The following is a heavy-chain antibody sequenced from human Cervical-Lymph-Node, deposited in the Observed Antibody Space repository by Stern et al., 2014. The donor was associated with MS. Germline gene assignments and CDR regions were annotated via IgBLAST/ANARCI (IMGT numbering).Heavy chain of an antibody. CDR1: GFTFSDYS. CDR3: ATDLMTTVTTIEY. CDR2: ISSTGTYI. V-gene: IGHV3-21*01. Sequence: VQLVESGGGLVKPGGSLRLSCVASGFTFSDYSVNWVRHAPGKGLEWVSSISSTGTYIYYADSVKGRFTISRDNAKNSLYLQMNSLRAEDTAVYYCATDLMTTVTTIEYWGQGALVTVSS. D-gene: IGHD4-17*01. J-gene: IGHJ4*02.